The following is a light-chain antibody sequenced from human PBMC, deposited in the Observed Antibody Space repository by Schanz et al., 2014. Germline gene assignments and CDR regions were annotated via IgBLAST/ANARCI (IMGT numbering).Light chain of an antibody. CDR2: EVV. Sequence: QSALTQPPSASGSPGQSVTISCTGTSSDIGRYNYVSWYQQHPGKAPKLILFEVVKRPTGVPDRFSGSKSGNTASLTISGLQAEDEADYYCSSYTSSRTLAFGGGTKLTVL. J-gene: IGLJ3*02. CDR1: SSDIGRYNY. CDR3: SSYTSSRTLA. V-gene: IGLV2-8*01.